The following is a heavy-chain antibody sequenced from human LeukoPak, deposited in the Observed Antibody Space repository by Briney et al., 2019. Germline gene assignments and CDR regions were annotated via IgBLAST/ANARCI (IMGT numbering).Heavy chain of an antibody. CDR3: ALGDYFDY. J-gene: IGHJ4*02. CDR2: INHSGST. CDR1: GGSFSGYY. V-gene: IGHV4-34*01. Sequence: SETQSLTCAVYGGSFSGYYWSWIRQPPGKGLEWIGEINHSGSTNYNPSLKSRVTISVDTSKNQFSLKLSSVTAADTAVYYCALGDYFDYWGQGTLVTVSS. D-gene: IGHD3-10*01.